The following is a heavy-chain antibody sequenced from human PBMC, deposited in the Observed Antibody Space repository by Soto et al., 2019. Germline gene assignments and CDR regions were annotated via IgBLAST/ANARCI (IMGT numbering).Heavy chain of an antibody. D-gene: IGHD3-10*01. Sequence: ASDSLSLTCGVYGGSFSGYYWSWIRQPPGKGLEWIGEINNSGSTNYNPSLKSRVSISVGTSNNQFSLKLSSVTAADTAVYYCARGRGDGYNQDWYFYLWGRGTLVTVSS. V-gene: IGHV4-34*01. CDR1: GGSFSGYY. CDR3: ARGRGDGYNQDWYFYL. J-gene: IGHJ2*01. CDR2: INNSGST.